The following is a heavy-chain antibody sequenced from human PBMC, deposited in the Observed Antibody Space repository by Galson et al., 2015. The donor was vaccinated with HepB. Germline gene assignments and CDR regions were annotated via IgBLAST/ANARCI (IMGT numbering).Heavy chain of an antibody. V-gene: IGHV3-23*01. CDR3: AKEDIVVVPAAIFRSMDV. CDR2: LSGSGSST. Sequence: SLRLSCAASGFTFNNYAMNWVRQAPGKGLEWVSALSGSGSSTYSADSVKGRFTISRDNSKNTLYLQMNSLRAEDTAVYYCAKEDIVVVPAAIFRSMDVWGQGTTVTVSS. CDR1: GFTFNNYA. J-gene: IGHJ6*02. D-gene: IGHD2-2*01.